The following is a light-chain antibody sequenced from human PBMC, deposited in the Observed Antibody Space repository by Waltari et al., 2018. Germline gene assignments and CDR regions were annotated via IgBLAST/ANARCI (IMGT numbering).Light chain of an antibody. Sequence: DIVLTPSPGTLSLSPGERATLSCRASQSVGKFLAWYQKKPGQAPRLLIYDASSRATGIPDRFSGSGFGTDFSLTISRLEPEDFAVYYCQHYVRLPVSFGQGTKVGIK. J-gene: IGKJ1*01. CDR2: DAS. CDR1: QSVGKF. V-gene: IGKV3-20*01. CDR3: QHYVRLPVS.